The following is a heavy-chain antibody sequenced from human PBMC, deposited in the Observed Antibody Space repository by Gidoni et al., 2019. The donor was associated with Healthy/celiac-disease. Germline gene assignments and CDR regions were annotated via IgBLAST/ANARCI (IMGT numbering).Heavy chain of an antibody. V-gene: IGHV5-51*01. D-gene: IGHD4-17*01. CDR3: ARQGLYKVTTRPELHYYYGMDV. CDR2: IYPGDSDT. CDR1: GYSFTSYW. Sequence: EVQLVQSGAEVKKPGESLKLSCKGSGYSFTSYWIGWVRQMPGKGLEWMGIIYPGDSDTRYSPSFQGQVTISADKSISTAYLQWSSLKASDTAMYYCARQGLYKVTTRPELHYYYGMDVWGQGTTVTVSS. J-gene: IGHJ6*02.